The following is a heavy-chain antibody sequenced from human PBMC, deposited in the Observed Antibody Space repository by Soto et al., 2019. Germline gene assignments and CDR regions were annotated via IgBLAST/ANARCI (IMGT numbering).Heavy chain of an antibody. CDR2: ISTDNGNT. V-gene: IGHV1-18*01. CDR3: ARVPLYTSSWFSDYYYYGMDV. CDR1: GYTFNTYG. J-gene: IGHJ6*02. D-gene: IGHD6-13*01. Sequence: QVVLVQSGVEVKKPGASVKVSCTASGYTFNTYGISWVRQAPGQGLEWMGWISTDNGNTNYSQKFQDRVTMTTDTSASTAYMKLRRLRSDDTAVYYCARVPLYTSSWFSDYYYYGMDVWVQETTVTVSS.